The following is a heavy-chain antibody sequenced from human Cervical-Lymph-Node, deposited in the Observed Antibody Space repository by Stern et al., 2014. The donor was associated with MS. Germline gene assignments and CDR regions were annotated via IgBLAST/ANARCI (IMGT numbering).Heavy chain of an antibody. CDR1: GYTFINYG. Sequence: VQLVESGAEVKKPGASVKVSCKASGYTFINYGISWARQAPGQGLDWMGRISVHNGNTKIVPKFQGRVPTPTDTSTSTAYMEVRSLRSDDTAVYYCARVLGAGGWYRTDYWGQGTLVTVSS. CDR3: ARVLGAGGWYRTDY. D-gene: IGHD6-19*01. V-gene: IGHV1-18*01. J-gene: IGHJ4*02. CDR2: ISVHNGNT.